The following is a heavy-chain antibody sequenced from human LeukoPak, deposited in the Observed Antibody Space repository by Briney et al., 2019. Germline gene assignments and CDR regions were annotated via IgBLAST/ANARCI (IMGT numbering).Heavy chain of an antibody. CDR3: ARDRYDYVWGSYRPHNWFDP. D-gene: IGHD3-16*02. Sequence: GGSLRLPCAASGFTFSSYSMNWVRQAPGKGLEWVSYISSSSSTIYYADSVKGRFTISRDNAKNSLYLQMNSLRAEDTAVYYCARDRYDYVWGSYRPHNWFDPWGQGTLVTVSS. CDR2: ISSSSSTI. CDR1: GFTFSSYS. V-gene: IGHV3-48*01. J-gene: IGHJ5*02.